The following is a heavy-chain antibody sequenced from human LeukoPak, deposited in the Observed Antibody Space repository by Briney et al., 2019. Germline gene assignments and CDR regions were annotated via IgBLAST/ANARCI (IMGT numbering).Heavy chain of an antibody. J-gene: IGHJ4*02. CDR2: IKSKTDGGTT. CDR1: GFTFSNAW. Sequence: PGGSLRLSCAASGFTFSNAWMSWVRQAPGKGLEWVGRIKSKTDGGTTDYAAPVKGRFTISRDDSKNTLYLQMNSLKAEDTAVYYCTTRTVFLWFGEDSYDYWGQGTLVTVSS. D-gene: IGHD3-10*01. V-gene: IGHV3-15*01. CDR3: TTRTVFLWFGEDSYDY.